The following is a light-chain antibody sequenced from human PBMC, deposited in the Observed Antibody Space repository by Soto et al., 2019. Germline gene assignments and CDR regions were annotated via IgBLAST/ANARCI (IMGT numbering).Light chain of an antibody. Sequence: SYELTQPLSVSVALGQTARITCGGNNIGSKNVHWYQQKPGQAPVVVIYRDSNRPSGIPERLSGSNSGNTATLTISRAQAGDEADYYCQVWDSSLVVFGGGTKLTVL. J-gene: IGLJ2*01. CDR2: RDS. CDR1: NIGSKN. CDR3: QVWDSSLVV. V-gene: IGLV3-9*01.